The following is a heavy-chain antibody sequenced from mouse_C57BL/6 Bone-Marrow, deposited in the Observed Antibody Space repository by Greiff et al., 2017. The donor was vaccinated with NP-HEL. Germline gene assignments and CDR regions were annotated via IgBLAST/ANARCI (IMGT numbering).Heavy chain of an antibody. D-gene: IGHD2-3*01. V-gene: IGHV3-6*01. J-gene: IGHJ2*01. Sequence: VEESGPGLVKPSQSLSLPCSVTGYSITSGYYWNWIRQFPGNKLEWMGYISYDGSNNYNPSLKNRISITRDTSKNQFFLKLNSVTTEDTATYYCARGGWYWGQGTTLTVSS. CDR3: ARGGWY. CDR1: GYSITSGYY. CDR2: ISYDGSN.